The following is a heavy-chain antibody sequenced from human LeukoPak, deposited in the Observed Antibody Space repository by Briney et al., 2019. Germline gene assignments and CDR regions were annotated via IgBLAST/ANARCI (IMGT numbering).Heavy chain of an antibody. CDR1: GFTFSDYA. D-gene: IGHD2-21*01. CDR3: ARHDSFIPF. Sequence: GSLRLSCAASGFTFSDYAMSWVRQAAGKGLEWVSGISDTGRRTYYTDSVKGRFTIPRDDSKKTVYLQMDTLRAEDTAIYFCARHDSFIPFWGQGTLVTVSS. J-gene: IGHJ4*02. V-gene: IGHV3-23*01. CDR2: ISDTGRRT.